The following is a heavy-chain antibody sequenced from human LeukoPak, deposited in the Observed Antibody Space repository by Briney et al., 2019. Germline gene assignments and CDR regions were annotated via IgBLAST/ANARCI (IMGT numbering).Heavy chain of an antibody. CDR1: GGSISTFY. D-gene: IGHD1-26*01. CDR2: IFTSEST. V-gene: IGHV4-4*09. CDR3: ARSDGIVGEEAWFDP. J-gene: IGHJ5*02. Sequence: SETLSLTRSVSGGSISTFYWNWIRQPPGKGLEWIGYIFTSESTNYNPSLKSRVTISVDTSKNQFPLKLSSVTAADTAVYYCARSDGIVGEEAWFDPWGQGTLVTVSS.